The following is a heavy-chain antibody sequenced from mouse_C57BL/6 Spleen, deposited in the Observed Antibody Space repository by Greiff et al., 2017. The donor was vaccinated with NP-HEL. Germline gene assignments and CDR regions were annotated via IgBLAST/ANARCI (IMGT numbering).Heavy chain of an antibody. D-gene: IGHD2-3*01. CDR2: IDPNSGGT. CDR1: GYTFTSYW. V-gene: IGHV1-72*01. CDR3: ARGGYDGYYVWYFDV. Sequence: QVQLQQPGAELVKPGASVKLSCKASGYTFTSYWMHWVKQRPGRGLEWIGRIDPNSGGTKYNEKFKSKATLTVDKPSSTAYMQLSSLTSEDSAVYYCARGGYDGYYVWYFDVWGTGTTVTVSS. J-gene: IGHJ1*03.